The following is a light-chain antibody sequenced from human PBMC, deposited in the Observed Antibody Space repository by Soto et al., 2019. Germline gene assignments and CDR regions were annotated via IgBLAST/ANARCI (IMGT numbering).Light chain of an antibody. Sequence: NFMLTQPHAVSESPGKTVTISCARSRGSIASNYVQWYQQRPGSAPTTVIYEDNQRPSGVPDRFSGSIDSSSNSASLTISGLKTEDEADYYCQSYDSSPLWVFGTGTKVTVL. J-gene: IGLJ1*01. CDR2: EDN. CDR3: QSYDSSPLWV. CDR1: RGSIASNY. V-gene: IGLV6-57*04.